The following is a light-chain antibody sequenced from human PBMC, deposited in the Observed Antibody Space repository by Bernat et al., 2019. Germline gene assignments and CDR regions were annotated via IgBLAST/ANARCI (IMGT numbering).Light chain of an antibody. Sequence: EVLMTQSPATVSASLGKTASLSCRASQSIGTNLAWSQQKPGQPPKLLIYDASARAFNVPARFSGSGSGTEFTLTIDNLQSEDFAVYYCQQHEVWPPWTFGQGTRV. V-gene: IGKV3-15*01. CDR1: QSIGTN. J-gene: IGKJ1*01. CDR3: QQHEVWPPWT. CDR2: DAS.